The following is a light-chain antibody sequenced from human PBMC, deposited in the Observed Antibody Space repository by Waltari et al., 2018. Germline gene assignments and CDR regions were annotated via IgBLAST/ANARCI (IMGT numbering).Light chain of an antibody. CDR1: ESVSRY. V-gene: IGKV3-20*01. CDR3: QKYVNLPAT. Sequence: SCRASESVSRYLAWYQQKPGQAPRLLIYDAYRRATGIPDRFSGSGSGTDFSLTISRLEPEDFAVYYCQKYVNLPATFGQGTKVKIK. CDR2: DAY. J-gene: IGKJ1*01.